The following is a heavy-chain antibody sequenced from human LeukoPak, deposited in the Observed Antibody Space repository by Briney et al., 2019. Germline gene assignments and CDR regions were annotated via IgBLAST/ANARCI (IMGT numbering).Heavy chain of an antibody. CDR3: ARAPRPFDNSDYYFDY. J-gene: IGHJ4*02. CDR1: GVTVNYNF. D-gene: IGHD3-22*01. V-gene: IGHV3-53*01. Sequence: PGGSLRLSCAASGVTVNYNFMSWVRQAPGKGLEWVSVIYSDSSADYADSVKGRFTISRDDAQNTLYLQMSGLRAGDTAVYYCARAPRPFDNSDYYFDYWGQGSLVTVSS. CDR2: IYSDSSA.